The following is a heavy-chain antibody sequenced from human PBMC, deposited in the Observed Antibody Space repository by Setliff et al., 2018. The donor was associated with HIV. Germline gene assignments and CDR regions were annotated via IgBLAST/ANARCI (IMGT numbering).Heavy chain of an antibody. Sequence: SDTLSLTCSVSGYSITNGYYWGWIRQPAGKGLEWVGSIYHDGSTNYNPSLRSRVTISVDTSKNQFSLKLSSVTAADTAVYYCARYYGSGTYHRWFDPWGQGTPVTVSS. D-gene: IGHD3-10*01. CDR1: GYSITNGYY. CDR2: IYHDGST. V-gene: IGHV4-38-2*02. J-gene: IGHJ5*02. CDR3: ARYYGSGTYHRWFDP.